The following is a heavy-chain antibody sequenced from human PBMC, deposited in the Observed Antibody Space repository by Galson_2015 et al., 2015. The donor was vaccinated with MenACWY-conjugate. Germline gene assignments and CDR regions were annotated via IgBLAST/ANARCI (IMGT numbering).Heavy chain of an antibody. CDR3: AKKIDASGYFDS. CDR1: GFTFSAYA. D-gene: IGHD3-22*01. V-gene: IGHV3-23*01. CDR2: IRGSGDNS. J-gene: IGHJ4*02. Sequence: SLRLSCAASGFTFSAYAMTWVRQAPGKGLEWVSSIRGSGDNSYYADSVKGRFTISRDYSRSTLYSQMNSLRVDDTAVYFCAKKIDASGYFDSWGPGILVTVSS.